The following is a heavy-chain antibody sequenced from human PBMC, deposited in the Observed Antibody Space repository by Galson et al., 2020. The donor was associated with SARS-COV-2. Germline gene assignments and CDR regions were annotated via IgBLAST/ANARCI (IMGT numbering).Heavy chain of an antibody. Sequence: ASVTVSCKASGYTFTGYYMHWVRQAPGQGLEWMGWINPNSGGTNYAQKFQGRVTMTRDTYISTAYMELSRLRSDDTAVYYCASARGPDYLDSSGYLDYWGQGSLVTVSS. J-gene: IGHJ4*02. CDR2: INPNSGGT. CDR3: ASARGPDYLDSSGYLDY. D-gene: IGHD3-22*01. V-gene: IGHV1-2*02. CDR1: GYTFTGYY.